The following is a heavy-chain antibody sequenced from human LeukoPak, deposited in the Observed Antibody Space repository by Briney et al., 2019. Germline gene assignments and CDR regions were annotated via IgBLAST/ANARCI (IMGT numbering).Heavy chain of an antibody. D-gene: IGHD5-18*01. CDR1: GFTFSSYS. J-gene: IGHJ4*02. V-gene: IGHV3-48*01. Sequence: GGSLRLSCAASGFTFSSYSMNWVRQAPGKGLEWVSYISSSSTIYYADSVKGRFTISRDNAKNSLYLQMNSLRAEDTAVYYCARGLPIDYWGQGTLVTVSS. CDR3: ARGLPIDY. CDR2: ISSSSTI.